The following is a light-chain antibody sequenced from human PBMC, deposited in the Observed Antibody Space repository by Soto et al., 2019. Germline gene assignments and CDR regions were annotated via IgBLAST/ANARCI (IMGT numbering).Light chain of an antibody. V-gene: IGLV2-23*01. CDR1: SSDVGSYNL. CDR3: CSYAGISSHVV. J-gene: IGLJ2*01. Sequence: QSALTQPASVSGSPGQSITISCTGTSSDVGSYNLVSWYQQHPGKAPKLMIYEGSKRPSGVSNRFSGSKSGNTASLTISGLQGEDEADYYCCSYAGISSHVVFGGGTKLTVL. CDR2: EGS.